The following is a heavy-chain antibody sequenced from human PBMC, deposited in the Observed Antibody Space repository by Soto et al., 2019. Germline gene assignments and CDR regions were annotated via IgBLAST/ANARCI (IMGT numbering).Heavy chain of an antibody. CDR1: GGSFTRNG. CDR2: IIPVFGRA. V-gene: IGHV1-69*06. D-gene: IGHD2-15*01. CDR3: ASTRDSPLYFDH. J-gene: IGHJ4*02. Sequence: QVQLEQSGAEVKKPGSSVKVSCKTSGGSFTRNGISWARQAPGQGLEWMGTIIPVFGRANYAHKFNDRVTITAERSTSTAYMAVSSLRSDDTAVYYCASTRDSPLYFDHWGQGTLGTVSS.